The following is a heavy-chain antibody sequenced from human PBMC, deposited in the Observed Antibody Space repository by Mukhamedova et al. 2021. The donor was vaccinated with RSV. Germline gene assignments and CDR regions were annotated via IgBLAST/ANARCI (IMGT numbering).Heavy chain of an antibody. V-gene: IGHV4-59*01. Sequence: CTGPGGPISSYYWSWIRQPPGKGLEWLGYIYYSGSTNYNPSLKGRVTISVDTSKNQFSLKMSSVTAADTAAYYCARDLGWSGAFD. CDR3: ARDLGWSGAFD. J-gene: IGHJ3*02. CDR1: GGPISSYY. D-gene: IGHD3-3*01. CDR2: IYYSGST.